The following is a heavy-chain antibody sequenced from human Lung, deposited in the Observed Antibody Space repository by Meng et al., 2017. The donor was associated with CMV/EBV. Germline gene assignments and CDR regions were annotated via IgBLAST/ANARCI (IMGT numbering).Heavy chain of an antibody. CDR2: INSNPGNP. CDR1: CYNFTSCA. Sequence: QVQPLQFVFELTSPRASVTGSCESTCYNFTSCAMDWVRTGPRLGFEVIGCINSNPGNPTYAHRFTGRFVFDLYTSVSTADLQISSLKAEDTAFYYCARGNYYDSSGLDYWGQGTLVTVSS. V-gene: IGHV7-4-1*02. J-gene: IGHJ4*02. CDR3: ARGNYYDSSGLDY. D-gene: IGHD3-22*01.